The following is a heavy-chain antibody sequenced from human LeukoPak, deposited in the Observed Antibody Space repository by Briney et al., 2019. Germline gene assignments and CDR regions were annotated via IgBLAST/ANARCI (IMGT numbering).Heavy chain of an antibody. CDR2: ISYDGSNK. CDR3: AKSYYYDSSGYSDY. D-gene: IGHD3-22*01. Sequence: GGSLRLSCAASGFTFSSYGMHWVRQAPGKGLEWVAVISYDGSNKYYADSVKGRFTISRDNSKNTLYLQMNSLRAEDTAVYYCAKSYYYDSSGYSDYWGQGTLVTVSS. CDR1: GFTFSSYG. J-gene: IGHJ4*02. V-gene: IGHV3-30*18.